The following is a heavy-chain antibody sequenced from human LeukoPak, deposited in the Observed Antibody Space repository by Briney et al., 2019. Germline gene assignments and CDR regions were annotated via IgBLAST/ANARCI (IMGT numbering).Heavy chain of an antibody. CDR2: IYASGST. J-gene: IGHJ4*02. CDR3: ARTSARGAQLDY. V-gene: IGHV4-4*07. CDR1: GGSISNYY. Sequence: SETLSLTCTDSGGSISNYYWSWIRQPAGMGLEWIGRIYASGSTNYNPSLQSRATMSVDTSNNQFSLTLSSVTAADTAVYYCARTSARGAQLDYWGQGTLVTVSS. D-gene: IGHD3-10*01.